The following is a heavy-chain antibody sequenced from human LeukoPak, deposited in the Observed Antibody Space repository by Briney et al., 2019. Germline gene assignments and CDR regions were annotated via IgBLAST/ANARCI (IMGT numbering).Heavy chain of an antibody. V-gene: IGHV1-18*01. CDR1: GYTLTELS. CDR2: ISAYNGNT. Sequence: ASVKVSCKVSGYTLTELSMHWVRQAPGQGLEWMGWISAYNGNTNYADNLQGRVTMTTDTSTSTAYMELRSLRFDDTAVYYCARGGGAITVAGENWFDPWGQGTLVTVSS. J-gene: IGHJ5*02. CDR3: ARGGGAITVAGENWFDP. D-gene: IGHD6-19*01.